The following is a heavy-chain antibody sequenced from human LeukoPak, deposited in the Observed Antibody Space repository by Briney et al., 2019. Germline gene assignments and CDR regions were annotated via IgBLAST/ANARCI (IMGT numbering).Heavy chain of an antibody. J-gene: IGHJ3*02. CDR2: ISRIGRT. Sequence: SETLSLTCAVSGDSFSSHYGTWIRQSPGTGLEWIGYISRIGRTNYNPSLKSRVTISIDTSKNQFSLKLRSVTAADTAVYYCARDLVTVTKGFDIWGQGTMVSVSS. D-gene: IGHD4-17*01. CDR3: ARDLVTVTKGFDI. CDR1: GDSFSSHY. V-gene: IGHV4-59*11.